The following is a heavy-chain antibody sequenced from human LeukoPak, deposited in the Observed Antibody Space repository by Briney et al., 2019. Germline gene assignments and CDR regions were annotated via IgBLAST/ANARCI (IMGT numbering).Heavy chain of an antibody. Sequence: PGGSLRLSCAASGFTLSSYAMSWVRQAPGKGLEWVSAISGSGGSTYYADSVKGRFTISRDNAKNTLYLQMNSLRAEDTAVYYCARVLGRGYCSSGSCRKLFDYWGQGTLVTVSS. J-gene: IGHJ4*02. D-gene: IGHD2-15*01. CDR2: ISGSGGST. CDR1: GFTLSSYA. CDR3: ARVLGRGYCSSGSCRKLFDY. V-gene: IGHV3-23*01.